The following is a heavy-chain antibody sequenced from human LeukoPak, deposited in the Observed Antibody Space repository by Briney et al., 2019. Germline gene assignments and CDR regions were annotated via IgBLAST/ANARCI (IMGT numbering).Heavy chain of an antibody. CDR3: ARDPWIQLFHYFDY. V-gene: IGHV4-39*07. CDR2: IYYSGST. CDR1: GGSISSSSYY. J-gene: IGHJ4*02. D-gene: IGHD5-18*01. Sequence: SETLSLTCTVSGGSISSSSYYWGWIRQPPGKGLEWIGTIYYSGSTYYNPSLKSRVTISVDTSKNQFSLKLSSVTAADTDVYYCARDPWIQLFHYFDYWGQGTLVTVSS.